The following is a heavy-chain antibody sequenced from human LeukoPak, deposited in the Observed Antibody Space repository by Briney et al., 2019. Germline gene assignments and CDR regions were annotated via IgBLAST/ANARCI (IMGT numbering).Heavy chain of an antibody. V-gene: IGHV3-21*01. CDR2: ISSSSSYI. J-gene: IGHJ4*02. CDR3: ARSFGVIAAAGNDDY. CDR1: GLTFSSYS. D-gene: IGHD6-13*01. Sequence: GGSLRLSCAASGLTFSSYSMNWVRQAPGKGLEWVSSISSSSSYIYYADSVKGRFTISRDNAKNSLYLQMNSLRAEDTAVYYCARSFGVIAAAGNDDYWGQGTLVTVSS.